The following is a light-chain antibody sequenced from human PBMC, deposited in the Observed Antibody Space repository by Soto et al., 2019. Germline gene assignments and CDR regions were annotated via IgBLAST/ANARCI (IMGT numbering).Light chain of an antibody. CDR2: KAS. J-gene: IGKJ1*01. V-gene: IGKV1-5*03. Sequence: DIQMTQSPSTLSASVGDRVTITCRASQSISIWLAWYHQKPGKAPNLLIYKASTIESGVPSRFSSSGSGTEFTLTISSLQPDDFATYYCHQYKSYWTWTFGQGTKVEIK. CDR1: QSISIW. CDR3: HQYKSYWTWT.